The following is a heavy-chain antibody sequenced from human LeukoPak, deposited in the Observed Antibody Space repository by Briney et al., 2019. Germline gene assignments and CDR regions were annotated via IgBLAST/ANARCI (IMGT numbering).Heavy chain of an antibody. J-gene: IGHJ4*02. CDR2: ISYDGSNK. CDR1: GFTFSSYG. Sequence: GGSLRLSCAASGFTFSSYGMHWVRQAPGKGLEWVPVISYDGSNKYYADSVKGRFTISRDNAKNTLYLQMNSLRAEDTAVYYCARVYGSGSYPFDYWGQGTLVTVSS. CDR3: ARVYGSGSYPFDY. D-gene: IGHD3-10*01. V-gene: IGHV3-30*03.